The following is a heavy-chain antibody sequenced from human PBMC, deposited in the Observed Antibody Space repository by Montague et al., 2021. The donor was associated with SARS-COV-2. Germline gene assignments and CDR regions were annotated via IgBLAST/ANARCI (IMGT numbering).Heavy chain of an antibody. J-gene: IGHJ4*02. D-gene: IGHD3-16*02. CDR1: GGSFSSSSYY. Sequence: SETLSLTCSVSGGSFSSSSYYWGWIRQPPGKEPEWIGSIYYSGSTNYXPSLKSRVTMSVDTSKKQFSLRLTSVTAADTAVYYCARHRIYYDKVGVINRYTPDYWGQGTLVTVSS. V-gene: IGHV4-39*01. CDR3: ARHRIYYDKVGVINRYTPDY. CDR2: IYYSGST.